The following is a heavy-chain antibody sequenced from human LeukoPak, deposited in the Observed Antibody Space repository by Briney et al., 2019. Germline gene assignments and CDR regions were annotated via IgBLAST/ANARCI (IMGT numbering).Heavy chain of an antibody. CDR1: GGSFSGYY. CDR2: IYYSGST. D-gene: IGHD2-21*01. V-gene: IGHV4-59*01. CDR3: ARWSYSAPADY. Sequence: SETLSLTCAVYGGSFSGYYWSWIRQPPGKGLEWIGYIYYSGSTNYNPSLKSRVTISVDTSKNQFSLKLSSVTAADTAVYYCARWSYSAPADYWGQGTLVTVSS. J-gene: IGHJ4*02.